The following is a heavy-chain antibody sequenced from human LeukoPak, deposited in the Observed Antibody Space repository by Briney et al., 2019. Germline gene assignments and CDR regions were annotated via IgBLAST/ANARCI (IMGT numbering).Heavy chain of an antibody. Sequence: SVKVSCKASGGTFSSYAISWVRQAPGQGLEWMGRIIPILGTANYAQKFQGRVTITTDESTSTAYMELSSLRSEDTAVYYCAREVTIFGVVIIRSYYYYMDVWGKGTTVTVSS. CDR2: IIPILGTA. CDR3: AREVTIFGVVIIRSYYYYMDV. D-gene: IGHD3-3*01. CDR1: GGTFSSYA. J-gene: IGHJ6*03. V-gene: IGHV1-69*05.